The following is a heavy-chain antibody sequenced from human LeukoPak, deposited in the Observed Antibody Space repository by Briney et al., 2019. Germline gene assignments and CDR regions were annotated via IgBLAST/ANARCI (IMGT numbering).Heavy chain of an antibody. Sequence: ASVKVSCKASGYTLTGYYMHWVRQAPGQGLEWMGRINPNSGGTNYAQKFQGRVTMTRDTSISTAYMELSRLRSDDTAVYYCASRSSGYYSGDAFDIWGQGTMVTVSS. CDR2: INPNSGGT. V-gene: IGHV1-2*06. CDR3: ASRSSGYYSGDAFDI. J-gene: IGHJ3*02. D-gene: IGHD3-22*01. CDR1: GYTLTGYY.